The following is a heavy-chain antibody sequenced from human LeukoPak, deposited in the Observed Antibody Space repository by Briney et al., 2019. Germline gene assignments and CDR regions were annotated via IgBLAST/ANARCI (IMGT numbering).Heavy chain of an antibody. Sequence: PSETLSLTCTVSGGSISSYYWSWIRQPPGKGLEWIGYIYYSGSTNYNPSLKSRVTISVDTSKNQFSLKLSSVTAADTAVYYCASLVVVAARAAEYFQHWGQGTLVTVSS. CDR2: IYYSGST. CDR3: ASLVVVAARAAEYFQH. D-gene: IGHD2-15*01. CDR1: GGSISSYY. V-gene: IGHV4-59*08. J-gene: IGHJ1*01.